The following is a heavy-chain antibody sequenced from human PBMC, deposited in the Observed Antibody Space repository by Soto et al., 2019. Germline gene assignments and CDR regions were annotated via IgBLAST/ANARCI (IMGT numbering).Heavy chain of an antibody. J-gene: IGHJ5*02. CDR2: IYYSGST. CDR3: VRLIGNSWLDT. CDR1: GGSISSYY. Sequence: SETLSLTCTVSGGSISSYYWSWIRQPPGKGLEWIGYIYYSGSTNYNPSLKSRITISPDTSNNQVSLQLNSVTPDDTAVYYCVRLIGNSWLDTWGQGTLVTVSS. V-gene: IGHV4-59*08.